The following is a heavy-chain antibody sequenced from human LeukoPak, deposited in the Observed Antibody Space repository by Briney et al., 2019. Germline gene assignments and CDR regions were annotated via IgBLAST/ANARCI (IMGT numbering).Heavy chain of an antibody. CDR2: IYPRDGST. Sequence: ASVKVSCKASGYTFTSNYIHWVRQAPGQGLEWMGMIYPRDGSTSYAQKFQGRVTITADESTSTAYMELSSLRSEDTAVYYCARDRTISPIWFDPWGQGTLVTVSS. D-gene: IGHD3-3*01. J-gene: IGHJ5*02. CDR3: ARDRTISPIWFDP. V-gene: IGHV1-46*01. CDR1: GYTFTSNY.